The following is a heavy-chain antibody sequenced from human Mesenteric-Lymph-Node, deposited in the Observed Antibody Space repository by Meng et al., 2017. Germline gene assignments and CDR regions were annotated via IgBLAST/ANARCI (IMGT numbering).Heavy chain of an antibody. J-gene: IGHJ5*02. CDR2: ISSSGSTI. CDR1: GFTFSSYE. CDR3: ARTGIAVAGTLDP. V-gene: IGHV3-48*03. Sequence: GGSLRLSCAASGFTFSSYEMNWVRQAPGKGLEWVSYISSSGSTIYYADSVKGRFTISRDNSKNTLYLQMNSLRAEDTAVYYCARTGIAVAGTLDPWGQGTLVTVSS. D-gene: IGHD6-19*01.